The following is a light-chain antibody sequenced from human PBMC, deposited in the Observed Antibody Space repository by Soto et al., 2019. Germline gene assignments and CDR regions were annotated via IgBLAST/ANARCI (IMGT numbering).Light chain of an antibody. CDR3: QQYNNWPPYT. J-gene: IGKJ2*01. Sequence: EIVMTQSPATLSVSPGERATLSCRASQSVSAKLAWYQQKPGQAPRLLIYGASTRATGIPARFSGSGSGTEFTLTISSLQSEDFGVYYCQQYNNWPPYTFGQGTKLEIK. CDR1: QSVSAK. CDR2: GAS. V-gene: IGKV3-15*01.